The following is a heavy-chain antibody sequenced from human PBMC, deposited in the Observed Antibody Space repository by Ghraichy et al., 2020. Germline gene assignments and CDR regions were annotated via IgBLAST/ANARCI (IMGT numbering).Heavy chain of an antibody. D-gene: IGHD3-10*01. J-gene: IGHJ5*02. CDR3: ARLDYYGSGGFDP. CDR1: GGSISSSSYY. V-gene: IGHV4-39*01. Sequence: SETLSLTCTVSGGSISSSSYYWGWIRQPPGKGLEWIGSIYNSGSTYYNPSLKSRVTISVDTSKNQFSLKLSSVTAADTAVYYCARLDYYGSGGFDPWGQGTLVTVSS. CDR2: IYNSGST.